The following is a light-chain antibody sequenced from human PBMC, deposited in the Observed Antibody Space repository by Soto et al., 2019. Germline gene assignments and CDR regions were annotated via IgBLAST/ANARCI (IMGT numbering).Light chain of an antibody. Sequence: DIQMTQSPLSLSASVGDRVTIACRASQRISNYLNWYQHKPGEAPKILIRAASTLENGVPSRFSGSGFGSDFTLTITNLQPEDFATYYCQHSFNTPRTFGQGPKLEIQ. V-gene: IGKV1-39*01. CDR2: AAS. CDR1: QRISNY. CDR3: QHSFNTPRT. J-gene: IGKJ2*02.